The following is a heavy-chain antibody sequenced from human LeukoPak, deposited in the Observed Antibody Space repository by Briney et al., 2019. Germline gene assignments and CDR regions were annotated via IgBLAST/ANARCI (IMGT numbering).Heavy chain of an antibody. V-gene: IGHV3-23*01. Sequence: GGSLRPSCAASGFTFSSYAMSWVRQAPGKGLEWVSTITGSDDNTYYTDSVKGRFTFSRDNSKSTLYLQMNSLRAEDTAVYYCAKDPTPYVGASADWGQGTLVTVSS. CDR2: ITGSDDNT. CDR3: AKDPTPYVGASAD. J-gene: IGHJ4*02. CDR1: GFTFSSYA. D-gene: IGHD1-26*01.